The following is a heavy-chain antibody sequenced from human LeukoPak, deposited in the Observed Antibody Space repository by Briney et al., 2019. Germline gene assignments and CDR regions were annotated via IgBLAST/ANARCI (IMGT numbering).Heavy chain of an antibody. J-gene: IGHJ5*02. CDR1: GFIFGHYV. CDR2: IHNGGGST. Sequence: PGGSLRLSCAASGFIFGHYVMSWVRQAPGKGLEWVSSIHNGGGSTYYADSVKGRFTISRDDAKNTVDLQMNSLRGEDTAVYYCVRGRGSYGWFDPWGQGTLVTVSS. D-gene: IGHD3-10*01. V-gene: IGHV3-23*01. CDR3: VRGRGSYGWFDP.